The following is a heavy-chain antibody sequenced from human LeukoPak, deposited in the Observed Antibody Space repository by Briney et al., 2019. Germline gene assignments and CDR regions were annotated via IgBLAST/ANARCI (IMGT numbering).Heavy chain of an antibody. CDR3: AREASFDILIFY. J-gene: IGHJ4*02. CDR2: INPNSGDT. Sequence: TSVKVSCKASGYTFTGSYVHWVRQAPGQGLEWMGRINPNSGDTNYAQKFQGRVTMTRDTSISTAYMELSRLRSDDTAVYYCAREASFDILIFYWGQGTLVTVSS. D-gene: IGHD3-9*01. V-gene: IGHV1-2*06. CDR1: GYTFTGSY.